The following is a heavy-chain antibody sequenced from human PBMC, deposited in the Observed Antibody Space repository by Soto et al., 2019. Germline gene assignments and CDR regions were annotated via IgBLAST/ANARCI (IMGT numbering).Heavy chain of an antibody. Sequence: KGMEWVSSLSSSSSYIYYADSVKGRFTISRDNSKNSLYLKMNSLRAEDTAVYYCAIFFFQAEDGIRDTVPVSAFLLNRSSDL. J-gene: IGHJ2*01. V-gene: IGHV3-21*01. CDR3: AIFFFQAEDGIRDTVPVSAFLLNRSSDL. D-gene: IGHD2-15*01. CDR2: LSSSSSYI.